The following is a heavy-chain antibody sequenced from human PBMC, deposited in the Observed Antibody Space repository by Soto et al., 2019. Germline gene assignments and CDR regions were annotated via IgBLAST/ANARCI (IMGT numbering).Heavy chain of an antibody. Sequence: QLQLQESGPGLVKPSETLSLTCTVSGGSISSSSYYWGWIRQPPGKGLEWIGSIYYSGSTYYNPSLKSRVTISVDTSKNQFSLKLSSVTAADTAVYYCASPEQYYCGGDCYTFDYWGQGTLVTVSS. CDR3: ASPEQYYCGGDCYTFDY. J-gene: IGHJ4*02. V-gene: IGHV4-39*01. D-gene: IGHD2-21*02. CDR1: GGSISSSSYY. CDR2: IYYSGST.